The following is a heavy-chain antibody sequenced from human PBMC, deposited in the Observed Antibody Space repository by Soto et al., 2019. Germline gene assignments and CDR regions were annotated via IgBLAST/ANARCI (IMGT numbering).Heavy chain of an antibody. CDR3: ARQEGAAFYYDGMDV. Sequence: EVQLVESGGGLVQPGGSLRLSCAASGFTFSSYWMHWVRQAPGKGLVWVSRINSDGSITSYADSVKGRFTISRDNAKNTLYLHMNSLGPVATAVYYCARQEGAAFYYDGMDVWGQGTTVTVSS. CDR2: INSDGSIT. J-gene: IGHJ6*02. V-gene: IGHV3-74*01. CDR1: GFTFSSYW.